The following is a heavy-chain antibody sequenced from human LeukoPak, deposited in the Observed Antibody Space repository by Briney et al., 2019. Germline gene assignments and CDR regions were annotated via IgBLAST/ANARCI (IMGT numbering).Heavy chain of an antibody. Sequence: SETLSLTCTVSGGSISSGSYYWSWIRQPAGKGLEWIGRIYTSGSTNYNPSLKSRVTISVDTSKNQFSLKLSSVTAADTAVYYCARDTWWYYGSGSSMYYFDYWGQGTLVTVSS. CDR1: GGSISSGSYY. V-gene: IGHV4-61*02. D-gene: IGHD3-10*01. CDR2: IYTSGST. CDR3: ARDTWWYYGSGSSMYYFDY. J-gene: IGHJ4*02.